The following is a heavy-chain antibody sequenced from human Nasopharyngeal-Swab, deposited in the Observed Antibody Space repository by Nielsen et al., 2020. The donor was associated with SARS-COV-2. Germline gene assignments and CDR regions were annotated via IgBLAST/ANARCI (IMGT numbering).Heavy chain of an antibody. CDR1: GFTFSSYA. J-gene: IGHJ4*02. CDR2: ISYDGSNK. CDR3: ARDASGWYIDY. V-gene: IGHV3-30-3*01. D-gene: IGHD6-19*01. Sequence: GGSLRLSCAASGFTFSSYAMHWVRQAPGKGLEWMAVISYDGSNKYYADSVKGRFTISRDNSKNTLYLQMNSLRAEDTAVYYCARDASGWYIDYWGQGTLVTVSS.